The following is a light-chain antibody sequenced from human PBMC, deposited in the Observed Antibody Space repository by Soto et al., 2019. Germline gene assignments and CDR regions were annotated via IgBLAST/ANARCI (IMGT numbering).Light chain of an antibody. CDR3: QQRSNWPT. Sequence: EIVLTQSPATLSLSPGERATLSCRASQSVSSYLAWYQQKPGQAPRLLIYDASSRATGIPARFSGSGSGTYFTLTSSSLEPEDFAVYYCQQRSNWPTFGGGTKVEIK. J-gene: IGKJ4*01. CDR2: DAS. V-gene: IGKV3-11*01. CDR1: QSVSSY.